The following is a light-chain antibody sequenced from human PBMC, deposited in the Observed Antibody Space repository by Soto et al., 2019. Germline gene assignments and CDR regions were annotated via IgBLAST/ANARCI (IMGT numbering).Light chain of an antibody. Sequence: EIVLTQSPGTLSLSPGERATLSCRASRSVSSSYLAWYQQKPGQAPRLLIYGASTRATGIPARFSGRGSGTDFTLTISSLQSEDFAVYYCQQYDSWRYTFGQGTKVDIK. J-gene: IGKJ2*01. CDR2: GAS. V-gene: IGKV3-20*01. CDR3: QQYDSWRYT. CDR1: RSVSSSY.